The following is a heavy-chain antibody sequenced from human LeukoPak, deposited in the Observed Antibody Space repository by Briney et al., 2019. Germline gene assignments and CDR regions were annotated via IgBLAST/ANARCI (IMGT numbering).Heavy chain of an antibody. Sequence: GGSLRLSCTASGFTFGDYAMSWVRQAPGKGLEWVAFIRSKAYGGTTEYAASVKGRFTISRDDSKSIAYLQMDSLKTEDTAVYYCTRGLCRSTSCYAPFDYWGQGTLVTVSS. J-gene: IGHJ4*02. V-gene: IGHV3-49*04. D-gene: IGHD2-2*01. CDR1: GFTFGDYA. CDR2: IRSKAYGGTT. CDR3: TRGLCRSTSCYAPFDY.